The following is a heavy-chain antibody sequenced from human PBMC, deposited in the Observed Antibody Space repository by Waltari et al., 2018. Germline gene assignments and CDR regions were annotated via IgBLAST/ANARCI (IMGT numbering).Heavy chain of an antibody. CDR3: AKQNTVTTLHRLYYYYGMDV. Sequence: EVQLLESGGGLVQPGGSLRLSCAASGFTFSSYAMSWVRQAPGKGLEWVVAIRGSGGSTYYADSVKGRFTISRDNSKNTLYLQMNSLRAEDTAVYYCAKQNTVTTLHRLYYYYGMDVWGQGTTVTVSS. CDR1: GFTFSSYA. V-gene: IGHV3-23*01. CDR2: IRGSGGST. D-gene: IGHD4-17*01. J-gene: IGHJ6*02.